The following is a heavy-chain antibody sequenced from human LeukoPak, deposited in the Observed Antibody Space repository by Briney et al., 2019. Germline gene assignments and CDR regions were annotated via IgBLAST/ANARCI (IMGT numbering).Heavy chain of an antibody. D-gene: IGHD1/OR15-1a*01. CDR1: GFTFSSYW. CDR2: IKQDGSEK. V-gene: IGHV3-7*01. Sequence: GGSLRLSCAASGFTFSSYWMSWVRQAPGKGLEWVANIKQDGSEKYYVDSVKGRFTISRDNAKNSLYLQMNSLRAEDTAVYYCARAVVVLGGWNKHDYYYMDVWGKGTTVTVSS. J-gene: IGHJ6*03. CDR3: ARAVVVLGGWNKHDYYYMDV.